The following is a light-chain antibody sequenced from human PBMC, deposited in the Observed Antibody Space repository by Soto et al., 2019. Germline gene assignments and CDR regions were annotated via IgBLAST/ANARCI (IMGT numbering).Light chain of an antibody. Sequence: EMVMTQSPANRALSPWERRTISCMASQSVISYLAWYQQKPGQAPRLLIYAASTMATGIPARFSGSGSGTEFTLTISSLQSDDFATYYCQQANSFPFTFGQGTRLEIK. J-gene: IGKJ5*01. CDR2: AAS. V-gene: IGKV3-15*01. CDR3: QQANSFPFT. CDR1: QSVISY.